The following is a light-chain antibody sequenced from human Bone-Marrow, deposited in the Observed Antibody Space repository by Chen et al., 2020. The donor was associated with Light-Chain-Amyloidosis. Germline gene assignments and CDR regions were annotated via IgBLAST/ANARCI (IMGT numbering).Light chain of an antibody. Sequence: SYVLTQPSSVSVAPGQTATIACGGNTIGSTSVHWYQQTPGQAPLLVVYDDSDRPSGSPARLSGSNSGNTATLTISRVEAGGEADYYCQVWDRSSDRPVFGGGTKLTVL. CDR3: QVWDRSSDRPV. CDR1: TIGSTS. J-gene: IGLJ3*02. CDR2: DDS. V-gene: IGLV3-21*02.